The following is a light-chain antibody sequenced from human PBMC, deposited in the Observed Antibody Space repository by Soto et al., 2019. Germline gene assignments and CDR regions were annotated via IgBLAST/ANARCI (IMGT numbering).Light chain of an antibody. CDR1: QNINNY. V-gene: IGKV1-33*01. Sequence: DIQMTQCPSSRSASVGDRVTITCQASQNINNYLNWYQQKPGRAPKLLIYDASNLEAGVPSRFRGSGSGTDFTFTISRLQPEDIATYNCQQHENLPTFGQGTRLEIK. CDR2: DAS. CDR3: QQHENLPT. J-gene: IGKJ5*01.